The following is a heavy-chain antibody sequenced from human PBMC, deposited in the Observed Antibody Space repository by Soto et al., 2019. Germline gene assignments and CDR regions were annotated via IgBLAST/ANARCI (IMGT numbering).Heavy chain of an antibody. D-gene: IGHD5-12*01. J-gene: IGHJ4*02. CDR2: INHSGST. V-gene: IGHV4-34*01. Sequence: PSETLSLTCGVYGGSFSGYYWSWIRQPPGKGLEWIGEINHSGSTNYNPSLKSRVTISVDTSKNQFSLKLSSVTAADTAVYYCARGVNIVATITSAHDYWGQGTLVTVSS. CDR3: ARGVNIVATITSAHDY. CDR1: GGSFSGYY.